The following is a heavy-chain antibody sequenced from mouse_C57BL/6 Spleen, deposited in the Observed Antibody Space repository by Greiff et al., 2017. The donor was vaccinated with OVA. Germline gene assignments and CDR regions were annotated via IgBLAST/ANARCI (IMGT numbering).Heavy chain of an antibody. CDR2: IDPETGGT. CDR1: GYTFTDYE. Sequence: VQLQQSGAELVRPGASVTLSCKASGYTFTDYEMHWVKQTPVHGLEWIGAIDPETGGTAYNQKFKGKTILTADKSSSTAYMELLILTSEDSAVYYCTRKGVYYGSSYGYWYFDVWGTGTTVTVSS. CDR3: TRKGVYYGSSYGYWYFDV. D-gene: IGHD1-1*01. J-gene: IGHJ1*03. V-gene: IGHV1-15*01.